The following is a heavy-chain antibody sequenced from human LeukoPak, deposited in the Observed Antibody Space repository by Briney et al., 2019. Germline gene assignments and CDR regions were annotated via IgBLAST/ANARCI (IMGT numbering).Heavy chain of an antibody. J-gene: IGHJ4*02. D-gene: IGHD6-13*01. CDR2: ISWNSGSI. CDR1: GFTFDDYA. Sequence: PGGSLRLSRAASGFTFDDYAMHWVRQAPGKGLEWVSGISWNSGSIGYADSVKGRFTISRDNAKNSLYLQMNSLRAEDTALYYCAKADSSSWYVNYYYFDYWGQGTLVTVSS. CDR3: AKADSSSWYVNYYYFDY. V-gene: IGHV3-9*01.